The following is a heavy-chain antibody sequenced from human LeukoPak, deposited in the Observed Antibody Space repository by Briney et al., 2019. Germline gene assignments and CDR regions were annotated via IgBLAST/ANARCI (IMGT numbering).Heavy chain of an antibody. Sequence: GGSLRLSCAASGFTFSSYSMNWVRQAPGKGLEWVSSISSSSSYIYYADSVKGRFAISRDNSKNTLYLQMNSLRAEDTAVYYCARAVAMIVVIIGFDYWGQGTLVTVSS. J-gene: IGHJ4*02. V-gene: IGHV3-21*01. CDR1: GFTFSSYS. CDR3: ARAVAMIVVIIGFDY. CDR2: ISSSSSYI. D-gene: IGHD3-22*01.